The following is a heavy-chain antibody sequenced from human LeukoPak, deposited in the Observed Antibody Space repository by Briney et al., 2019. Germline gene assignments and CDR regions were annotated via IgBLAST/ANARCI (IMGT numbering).Heavy chain of an antibody. CDR1: GGSTSSNSYY. J-gene: IGHJ6*02. D-gene: IGHD3-9*01. CDR2: LYYSGRP. V-gene: IGHV4-39*01. CDR3: ARHLTHGNDYYYYGMDV. Sequence: SETLSLTCTVSGGSTSSNSYYWGWLRQPPGKGLEWIGSLYYSGRPYHNPSLKSRVTMSVDTSQNQFSLKLSSVTAADTAVYYCARHLTHGNDYYYYGMDVWGQGTTVTVSS.